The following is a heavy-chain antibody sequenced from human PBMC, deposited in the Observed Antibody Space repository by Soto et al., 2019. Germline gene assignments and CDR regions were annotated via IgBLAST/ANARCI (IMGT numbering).Heavy chain of an antibody. CDR1: GYTFTGYY. CDR2: INPNSGGT. Sequence: ASVKVSCKASGYTFTGYYMHWVRQAPGQGLEWMGWINPNSGGTNYAQKFQGWVTMTRDTYISTAYMELSRLRSDDTAVYYCARDSGYSYGYDYYYGMDVWGQGTTVTVSS. D-gene: IGHD5-18*01. V-gene: IGHV1-2*04. CDR3: ARDSGYSYGYDYYYGMDV. J-gene: IGHJ6*02.